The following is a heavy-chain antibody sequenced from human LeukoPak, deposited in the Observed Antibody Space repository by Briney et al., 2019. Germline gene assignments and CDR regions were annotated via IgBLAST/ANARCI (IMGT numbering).Heavy chain of an antibody. J-gene: IGHJ4*02. CDR1: GFTVSSNY. CDR2: IYSGGST. V-gene: IGHV3-53*01. Sequence: PGGSLGLSCAASGFTVSSNYMSWVRQAPGKGLEWVSVIYSGGSTYYADSVKGRFTISRDNSKNTLYLQMNSLRAEDTAVYYCATHYYDSSGYYGFDYWGQGTLVTVSS. D-gene: IGHD3-22*01. CDR3: ATHYYDSSGYYGFDY.